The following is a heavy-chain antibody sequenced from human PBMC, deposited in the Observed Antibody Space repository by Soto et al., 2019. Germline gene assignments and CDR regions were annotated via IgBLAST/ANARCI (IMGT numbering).Heavy chain of an antibody. CDR1: GFASS. D-gene: IGHD6-19*01. CDR3: AIIIVGQWLVPGGY. Sequence: EVQLLESGGGLIQPGGSLRLSCVISGFASSMTWVRQAPGKGLEWVSGIGLAGGDTYYADSVRGRFTVSRDNSKSTLFLQMNSLRAEDTAVYYCAIIIVGQWLVPGGYWGQGTLVTVSS. CDR2: IGLAGGDT. J-gene: IGHJ4*02. V-gene: IGHV3-23*01.